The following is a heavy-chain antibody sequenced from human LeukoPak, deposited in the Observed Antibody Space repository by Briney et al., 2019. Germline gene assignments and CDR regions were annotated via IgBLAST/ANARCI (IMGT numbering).Heavy chain of an antibody. CDR1: GFTFSSYS. Sequence: GGSLRLSCAASGFTFSSYSMNWVRQAPGKGLEWVSYISSSSSSTIYYADSVKGRFTISRDNAKNSLYLQMNSLRAEDTAVYYCARVKDQLLFQYYYYMDVWGKGTTVTVSS. J-gene: IGHJ6*03. CDR3: ARVKDQLLFQYYYYMDV. D-gene: IGHD2-2*01. CDR2: ISSSSSSTI. V-gene: IGHV3-48*01.